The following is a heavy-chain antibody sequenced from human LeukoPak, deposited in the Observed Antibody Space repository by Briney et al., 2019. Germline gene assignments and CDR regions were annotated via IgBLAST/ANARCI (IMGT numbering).Heavy chain of an antibody. V-gene: IGHV3-7*01. J-gene: IGHJ5*02. CDR3: ARDLGTTVTTNWFDP. CDR2: IKQDGSEK. D-gene: IGHD4-17*01. CDR1: GFTFGSYW. Sequence: PGGSLRLSCAASGFTFGSYWMSWVRQAPGKGLEWVANIKQDGSEKYYVDSVKGRFTISRDNAKNSLYLQMNSLRAEDTAVYYCARDLGTTVTTNWFDPWGQGTLVTVSS.